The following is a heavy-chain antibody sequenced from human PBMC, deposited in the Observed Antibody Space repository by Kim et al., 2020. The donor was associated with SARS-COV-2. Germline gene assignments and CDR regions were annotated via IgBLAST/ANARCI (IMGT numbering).Heavy chain of an antibody. CDR3: ARPFSSGWTGH. CDR1: GFNVGSNY. J-gene: IGHJ4*02. V-gene: IGHV3-53*01. CDR2: IYLGGNT. Sequence: GGSLRLSCVGSGFNVGSNYMSWVRQAPGKGLEWVSVIYLGGNTYYADSVKGRFTMSRDNSKNTLYFQMNSLRVEDTAVYYCARPFSSGWTGHWGQGTLVT. D-gene: IGHD6-19*01.